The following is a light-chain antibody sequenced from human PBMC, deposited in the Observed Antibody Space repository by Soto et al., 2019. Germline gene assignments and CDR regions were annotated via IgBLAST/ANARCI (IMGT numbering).Light chain of an antibody. CDR1: QSVNSN. Sequence: IVMTQSPATLSVSPGEGATLSCRASQSVNSNLAWYQQKPGQAPRLLIYDASTRATGIPARFSGSGSGTEYTLTISSLQYEDFAVYYCQQYHNWPPYTFGQGTKVEI. J-gene: IGKJ2*01. V-gene: IGKV3-15*01. CDR2: DAS. CDR3: QQYHNWPPYT.